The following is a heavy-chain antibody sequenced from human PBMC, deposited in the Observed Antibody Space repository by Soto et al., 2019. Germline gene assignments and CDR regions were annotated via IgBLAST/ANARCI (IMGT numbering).Heavy chain of an antibody. CDR1: GFSFLSYA. J-gene: IGHJ4*02. CDR2: ISYDGTNK. V-gene: IGHV3-30*04. CDR3: AREVQHQLILGGLDS. D-gene: IGHD6-13*01. Sequence: QVQLVESGGGVVQPGKSLRLSCAASGFSFLSYAMHWVRQAPGKGLEWLAAISYDGTNKYYADSVKGRFTFSRDNSKSTLYLQMNSLRAEDTAVYYCAREVQHQLILGGLDSWGQGTLVTVSS.